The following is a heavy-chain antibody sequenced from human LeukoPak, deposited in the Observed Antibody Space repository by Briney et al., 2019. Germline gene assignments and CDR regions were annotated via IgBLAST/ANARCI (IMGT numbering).Heavy chain of an antibody. CDR2: ITGSGGST. Sequence: PGGSLRLSCAPSGFTFDNFAMTWVRQAPGKGLEWVSEITGSGGSTYYADSVKGRFTISRDNSKNTLYLQMNSLRAEDTATYYCARGLFDFDYWGQGTLVTVSS. CDR1: GFTFDNFA. D-gene: IGHD3-10*01. CDR3: ARGLFDFDY. J-gene: IGHJ4*02. V-gene: IGHV3-23*01.